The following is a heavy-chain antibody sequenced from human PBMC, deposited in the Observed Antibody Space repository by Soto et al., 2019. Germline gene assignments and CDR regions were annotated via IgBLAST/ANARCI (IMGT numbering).Heavy chain of an antibody. V-gene: IGHV1-18*01. Sequence: QVQLVQSGAAVKKPGASVKVSCKASGYTFASYAISWMRQAPGQGLEGMGWISAYNGNTNYAQKLQSRVTMTTDTSTSTAYMELRSPRSDDTSVYYCATDPPPPDYWGQGTLVTVSS. CDR3: ATDPPPPDY. CDR2: ISAYNGNT. J-gene: IGHJ4*02. CDR1: GYTFASYA.